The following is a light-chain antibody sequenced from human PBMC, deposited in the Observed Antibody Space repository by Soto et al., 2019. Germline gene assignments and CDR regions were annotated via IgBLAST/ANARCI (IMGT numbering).Light chain of an antibody. J-gene: IGKJ3*01. Sequence: DIVMTQSPLSLPVTPGEPASISCKSSQSLLHSDGDNYLEWYVQKAGQSPQLLIYLVSHRASGVPDRLSGSGSGTAFTMKISKVEADDVGVYYCMQTLQAPYTFGPGTKVEIK. CDR3: MQTLQAPYT. CDR2: LVS. CDR1: QSLLHSDGDNY. V-gene: IGKV2-28*01.